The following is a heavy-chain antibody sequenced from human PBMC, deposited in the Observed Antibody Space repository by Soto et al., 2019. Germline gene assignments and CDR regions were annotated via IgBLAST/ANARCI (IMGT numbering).Heavy chain of an antibody. V-gene: IGHV4-59*02. CDR2: IYYTGSP. CDR1: GGSVSTYY. D-gene: IGHD1-26*01. Sequence: SETLSLTCNVSGGSVSTYYWSWIRQPPGKALEWIGYIYYTGSPTYNPSLKSRVTISEDTSKNTVSLKLISVTAEATAVYYCARSRAKRQPFDYWGQGTQVTVSS. CDR3: ARSRAKRQPFDY. J-gene: IGHJ4*02.